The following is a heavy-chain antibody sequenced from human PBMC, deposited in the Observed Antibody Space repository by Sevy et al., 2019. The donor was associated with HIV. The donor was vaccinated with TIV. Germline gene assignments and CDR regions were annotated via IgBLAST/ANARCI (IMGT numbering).Heavy chain of an antibody. CDR1: GGSFSGYY. CDR2: INHSGST. Sequence: SEILSLTCAVYGGSFSGYYWSWIRQPPGKGLEWIGEINHSGSTNYNPSLKSQVTISVDTSKKQFSLKMRSVTAADTAVYYFSRGTVAGTYYYYYYGMDVWGQGTTVTVSS. D-gene: IGHD6-19*01. CDR3: SRGTVAGTYYYYYYGMDV. V-gene: IGHV4-34*01. J-gene: IGHJ6*02.